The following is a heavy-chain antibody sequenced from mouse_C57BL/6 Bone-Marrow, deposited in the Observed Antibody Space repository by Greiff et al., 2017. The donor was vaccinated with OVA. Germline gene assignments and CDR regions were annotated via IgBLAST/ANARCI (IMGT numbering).Heavy chain of an antibody. Sequence: EVQLQQSGAELVRPGASVKLSCTASGFNIKDDYMHWVKQRPEQGLEWIGWIDPENGDTESASKFQGKATITADTSSNTAYLQLSSLTSEDTAVYYCTTKEYYGSSYYAMDYWGQGTSVTVSS. CDR3: TTKEYYGSSYYAMDY. J-gene: IGHJ4*01. V-gene: IGHV14-4*01. CDR2: IDPENGDT. D-gene: IGHD1-1*01. CDR1: GFNIKDDY.